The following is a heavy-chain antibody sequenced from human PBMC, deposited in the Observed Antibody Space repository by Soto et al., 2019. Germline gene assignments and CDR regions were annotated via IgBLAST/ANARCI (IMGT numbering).Heavy chain of an antibody. CDR1: GGSISSSNW. V-gene: IGHV4-4*02. CDR2: IYHIGST. D-gene: IGHD2-2*01. J-gene: IGHJ4*02. CDR3: ARWASSLYYFDY. Sequence: SETLSLTCAGSGGSISSSNWWSWVRQSTGKGLEWIGEIYHIGSTNYNPSLKSRVTISVDTSKNQFSLKLSSVTAADTAVYYCARWASSLYYFDYWGQGTLVTV.